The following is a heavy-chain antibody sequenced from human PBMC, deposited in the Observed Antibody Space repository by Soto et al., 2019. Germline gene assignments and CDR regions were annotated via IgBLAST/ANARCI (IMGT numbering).Heavy chain of an antibody. V-gene: IGHV3-30*04. CDR3: ARESWYSDSSGNYYSNYFAS. D-gene: IGHD3-22*01. Sequence: QVQLVESGGGVVQPGRSLSLSCAASGFSFSDYSMHWVRQAPGKGLEWVASISSTGMKQYYGDSVKGRLTISRDTSKNTLYLKMSSLRVEDTAVYYCARESWYSDSSGNYYSNYFASWGQGTLVTVSS. CDR2: ISSTGMKQ. CDR1: GFSFSDYS. J-gene: IGHJ4*02.